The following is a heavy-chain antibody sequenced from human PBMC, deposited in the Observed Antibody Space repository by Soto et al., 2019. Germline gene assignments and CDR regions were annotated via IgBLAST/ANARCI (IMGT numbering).Heavy chain of an antibody. D-gene: IGHD1-26*01. J-gene: IGHJ3*01. CDR2: IHSDGSST. CDR3: ARGDRGAFDL. V-gene: IGHV3-74*01. Sequence: VQLVESGGGLVRPGGSLRLSCAASGFTFSYYWMHWVRQAPGKGLVWVSRIHSDGSSTTYADFVKGRFIISRDNARKTVDLQMNSVRVEDTAVYYCARGDRGAFDLWGQGTVVTVSS. CDR1: GFTFSYYW.